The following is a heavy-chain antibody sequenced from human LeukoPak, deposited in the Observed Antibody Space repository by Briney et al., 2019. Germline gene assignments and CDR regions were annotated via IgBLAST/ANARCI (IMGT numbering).Heavy chain of an antibody. V-gene: IGHV1-69*13. CDR3: ARATVAGNERYYYYYYGMDV. CDR2: IIPIFGTA. J-gene: IGHJ6*02. Sequence: SVKVSCKASGYTFTSYYMHWVRQAPGQGLEWMGGIIPIFGTANYAQKFQGRVTITADESTSTAYMELSSLRSEDTAVYYCARATVAGNERYYYYYYGMDVWGQGTTVTVSS. CDR1: GYTFTSYY. D-gene: IGHD6-19*01.